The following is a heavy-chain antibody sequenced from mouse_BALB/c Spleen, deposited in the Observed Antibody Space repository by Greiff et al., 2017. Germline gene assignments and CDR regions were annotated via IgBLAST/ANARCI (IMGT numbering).Heavy chain of an antibody. V-gene: IGHV5-4*02. CDR1: GFTFSDYY. D-gene: IGHD1-1*01. CDR3: ARDRYYYYGSSYPAWFAY. Sequence: DVQLVESGGGLVKPGGSLKLSCAASGFTFSDYYMYWVRQTPEKRLEWVATISDGGSYTYYPDSVKGRFTISRDNAKNNLYLQMSSLKSEDTAMYYCARDRYYYYGSSYPAWFAYWGQGTLVTVSA. CDR2: ISDGGSYT. J-gene: IGHJ3*01.